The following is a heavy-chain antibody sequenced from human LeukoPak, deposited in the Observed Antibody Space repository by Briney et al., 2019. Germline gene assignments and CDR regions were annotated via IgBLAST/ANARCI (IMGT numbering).Heavy chain of an antibody. CDR2: ISGSGGST. Sequence: QPGGSLRLSCAASGFTFSSYAMSWVRQAPGKGLEWVSAISGSGGSTYYADSVKGRFTISRDNSKNTLYLQMNSLRAEDTAVYYCARLDDYGDYDYYGMDVWGQGTTVTVSS. J-gene: IGHJ6*02. V-gene: IGHV3-23*01. D-gene: IGHD4-17*01. CDR1: GFTFSSYA. CDR3: ARLDDYGDYDYYGMDV.